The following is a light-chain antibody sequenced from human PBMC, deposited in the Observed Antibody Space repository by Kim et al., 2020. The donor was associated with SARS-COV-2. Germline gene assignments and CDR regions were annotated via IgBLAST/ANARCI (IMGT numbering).Light chain of an antibody. CDR3: QVWESSSDHVV. V-gene: IGLV3-21*01. CDR1: NIGSKG. CDR2: YDS. Sequence: SYELTQPPSVSVAPGKTARITCGGNNIGSKGVHWYQQKPGQAPVLVIYYDSDRPSGIPERFSGSNSGNTATLTISRVEAGDEADYYCQVWESSSDHVVFG. J-gene: IGLJ2*01.